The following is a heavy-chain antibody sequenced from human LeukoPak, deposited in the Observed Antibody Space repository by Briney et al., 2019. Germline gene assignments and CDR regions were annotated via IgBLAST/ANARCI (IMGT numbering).Heavy chain of an antibody. CDR1: GGSISSGDYY. D-gene: IGHD2/OR15-2a*01. CDR2: IYYSGST. V-gene: IGHV4-30-4*01. J-gene: IGHJ3*02. Sequence: PSQTLSLTCTVSGGSISSGDYYWSWIRQPPGKGLEWIGYIYYSGSTYYNPSLKSRITISLDTSKNQFSLKLSSVTAADTAVFYCVRDTLYPLRASDIWGQGTMVTVSS. CDR3: VRDTLYPLRASDI.